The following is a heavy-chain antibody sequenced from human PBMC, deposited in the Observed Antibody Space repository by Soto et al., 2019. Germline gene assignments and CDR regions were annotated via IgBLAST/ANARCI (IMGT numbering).Heavy chain of an antibody. CDR2: IYFSGST. CDR3: ARAQYSGYVDY. V-gene: IGHV4-59*01. CDR1: GGSISSYY. J-gene: IGHJ4*02. D-gene: IGHD5-12*01. Sequence: TSETLSLTCTVSGGSISSYYWSWIRQPPGKGLEWIGYIYFSGSTNYNPSLKSRVTMSVDTSKNQFSLKLSSVTAADTAMYYCARAQYSGYVDYWAQGTLVTVSS.